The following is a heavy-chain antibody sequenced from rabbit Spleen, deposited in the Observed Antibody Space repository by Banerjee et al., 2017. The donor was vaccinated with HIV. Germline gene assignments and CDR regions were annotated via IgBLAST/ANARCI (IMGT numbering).Heavy chain of an antibody. CDR3: ARDPAGREDFNL. J-gene: IGHJ4*01. CDR2: IDVSSSGRI. D-gene: IGHD4-2*01. Sequence: QSLEESGGDLVKPGASLTLTCTASGLDFSSSYWICWVRQAPGKGLEWIACIDVSSSGRIYYATWAKGRFTVSKSSSTTVTLQMTSLTAADTATYFCARDPAGREDFNLWGQGTLVTVS. CDR1: GLDFSSSYW. V-gene: IGHV1S40*01.